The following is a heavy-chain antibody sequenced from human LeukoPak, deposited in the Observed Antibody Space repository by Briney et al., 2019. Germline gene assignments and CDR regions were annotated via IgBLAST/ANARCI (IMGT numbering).Heavy chain of an antibody. CDR2: IYDSGST. V-gene: IGHV4-59*12. CDR1: GGSISSYH. CDR3: ARTSIAARRANAFDI. D-gene: IGHD6-6*01. J-gene: IGHJ3*02. Sequence: SETLSLTCTVSGGSISSYHWSWFRQAPGKGLEWIGYIYDSGSTNFNPSLKSRVTISVDTSKNQFSLKLSSVTAADTAVYYCARTSIAARRANAFDIWGQGTMVTVSS.